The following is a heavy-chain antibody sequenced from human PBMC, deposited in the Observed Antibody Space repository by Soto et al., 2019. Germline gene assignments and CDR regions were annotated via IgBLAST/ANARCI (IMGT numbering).Heavy chain of an antibody. CDR3: ARVHSGWSSGHGLDV. D-gene: IGHD6-19*01. Sequence: PSETLSLTCTVSGASVSSYFWSWVRQPPGKGLEWIGYIYNSGRTNYNPSLKSRVTISLDTSDNDFSLRLTSLTAADTAVYYCARVHSGWSSGHGLDVWGQGPSVTV. CDR2: IYNSGRT. CDR1: GASVSSYF. V-gene: IGHV4-59*02. J-gene: IGHJ6*02.